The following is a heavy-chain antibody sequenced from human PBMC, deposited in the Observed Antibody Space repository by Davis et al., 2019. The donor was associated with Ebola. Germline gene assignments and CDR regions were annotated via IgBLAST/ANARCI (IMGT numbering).Heavy chain of an antibody. Sequence: PGGSLRLSCTTSGFTFSRFPMHWVRQAPGKGLEWMAFISLDGSNKYYAGSVKGRFTISRDNSRNTLYLQMNSLRAEDTALYYCARDFGLAAAGTAFDYWGQGALVTVSS. CDR3: ARDFGLAAAGTAFDY. V-gene: IGHV3-30*04. J-gene: IGHJ4*02. D-gene: IGHD6-13*01. CDR1: GFTFSRFP. CDR2: ISLDGSNK.